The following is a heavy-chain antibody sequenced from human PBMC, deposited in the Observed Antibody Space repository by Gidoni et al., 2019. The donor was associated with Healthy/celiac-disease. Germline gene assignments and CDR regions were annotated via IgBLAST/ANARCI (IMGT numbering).Heavy chain of an antibody. D-gene: IGHD6-13*01. CDR1: GGSISSSSYY. J-gene: IGHJ5*02. Sequence: QLQLQESGPGLVKPSETLSLTCTVSGGSISSSSYYWGWIRQPPGKGLEWIGSIYYSGSTYYNPSLKSRVTISVDTSKNQFSLKLSSVTAADTAVYYCARCSGGSWYYYNKYWFDPWGQGTLVTVSS. CDR3: ARCSGGSWYYYNKYWFDP. V-gene: IGHV4-39*01. CDR2: IYYSGST.